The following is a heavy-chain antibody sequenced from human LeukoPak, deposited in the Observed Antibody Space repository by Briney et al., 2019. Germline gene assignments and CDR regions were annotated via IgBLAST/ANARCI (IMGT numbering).Heavy chain of an antibody. CDR1: GGSSSGYY. CDR2: INHSGST. D-gene: IGHD6-6*01. J-gene: IGHJ5*02. CDR3: ARGFSSSCWFDP. V-gene: IGHV4-34*01. Sequence: PSETLSLTCAVYGGSSSGYYWSWIRQPPGKGLEWIGEINHSGSTNYNPSLKSRVTISVDTSKNQFSLKLSSVTAADTAVYYCARGFSSSCWFDPWGQGTLVTVSS.